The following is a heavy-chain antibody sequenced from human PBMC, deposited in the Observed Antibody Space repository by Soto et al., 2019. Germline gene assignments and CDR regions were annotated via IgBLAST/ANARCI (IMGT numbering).Heavy chain of an antibody. CDR1: GFSLSTSGMC. D-gene: IGHD4-17*01. CDR2: IDWDDDK. CDR3: ARTRYGDSYYYYGMDV. J-gene: IGHJ6*02. V-gene: IGHV2-70*01. Sequence: SGPTLVNPTQTLTLTCTFSGFSLSTSGMCVSWNSQPPGKALEWLALIDWDDDKYYRTSLKTRLTISKDTSKNQVVLTMTNMDPVDTATYYCARTRYGDSYYYYGMDVWGQGTTVTVSS.